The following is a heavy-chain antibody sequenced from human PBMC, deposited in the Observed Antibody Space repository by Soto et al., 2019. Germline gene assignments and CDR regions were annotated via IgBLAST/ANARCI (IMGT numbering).Heavy chain of an antibody. Sequence: QVQLVQSGAEVKKPGSSVKVSCNASGGTFSSYAISWVRQAPGQGLEWMGGIIPIFGTANYAQKFQGRVXXXXXXXXXXXXXXXXXLXXXXXXXXXXXXXXXXXXXXXDY. CDR3: XXXXXXXXXXXDY. V-gene: IGHV1-69*01. J-gene: IGHJ4*01. CDR2: IIPIFGTA. CDR1: GGTFSSYA.